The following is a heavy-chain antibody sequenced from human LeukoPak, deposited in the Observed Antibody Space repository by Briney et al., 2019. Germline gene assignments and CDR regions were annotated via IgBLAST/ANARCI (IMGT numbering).Heavy chain of an antibody. J-gene: IGHJ3*01. CDR3: ASDPPWTDDPFDV. D-gene: IGHD1-1*01. CDR2: IRYDGSNK. CDR1: GFTFSSYG. Sequence: GGSLRLSCAASGFTFSSYGMHWVRQAPGKGLEWVAFIRYDGSNKYYADSVKGRFTISGDSAKNTLYLQMNSLRAEDTAYYYCASDPPWTDDPFDVWGQGTLVTVSS. V-gene: IGHV3-30*02.